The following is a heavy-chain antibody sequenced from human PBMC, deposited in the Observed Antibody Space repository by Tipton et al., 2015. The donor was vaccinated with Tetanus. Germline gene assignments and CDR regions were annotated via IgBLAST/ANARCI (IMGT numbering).Heavy chain of an antibody. Sequence: SLRLSCAASGFTFSSYGMHWVRQAPGKGLEWVTVISSDGSNKYYADSVKGRFTISRDNSKNTLYLQMNSLRAEDTAVYYCAKRLVGSTVDYYYYGMDVWGQGTTVTVSS. J-gene: IGHJ6*02. CDR1: GFTFSSYG. CDR3: AKRLVGSTVDYYYYGMDV. V-gene: IGHV3-30*18. D-gene: IGHD1-26*01. CDR2: ISSDGSNK.